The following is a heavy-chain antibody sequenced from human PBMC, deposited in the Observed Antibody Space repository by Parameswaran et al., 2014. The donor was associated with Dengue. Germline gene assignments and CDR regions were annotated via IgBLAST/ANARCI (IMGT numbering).Heavy chain of an antibody. V-gene: IGHV1-8*01. CDR3: ARFKMKGDLIDY. CDR2: MNPNSGNT. Sequence: WVRQAPGQGLEWMGWMNPNSGNTGYAQKFQGRVTMTRNTSISTAYMELSSLRSEDTAVYYCARFKMKGDLIDYWGQGTLVTVSS. J-gene: IGHJ4*02.